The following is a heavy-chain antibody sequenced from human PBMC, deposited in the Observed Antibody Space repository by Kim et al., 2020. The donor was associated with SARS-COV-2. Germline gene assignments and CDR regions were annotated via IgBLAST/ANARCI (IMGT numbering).Heavy chain of an antibody. Sequence: SETLSLTCTVSGGSISSGGYYWSWIRQHPGKGLEWIGYIYYSGSTYYNPSLKSRVTISVDTSKNQFSLKLSSVTAADTAVYYCARDRRLRGMDVWGQGTTVTVSS. CDR1: GGSISSGGYY. CDR2: IYYSGST. CDR3: ARDRRLRGMDV. V-gene: IGHV4-31*03. J-gene: IGHJ6*02. D-gene: IGHD4-17*01.